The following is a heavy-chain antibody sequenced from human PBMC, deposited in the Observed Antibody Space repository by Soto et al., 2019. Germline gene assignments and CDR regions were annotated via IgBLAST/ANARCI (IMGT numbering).Heavy chain of an antibody. D-gene: IGHD6-19*01. V-gene: IGHV4-31*03. CDR2: IYYSGST. Sequence: QVQLQESGPGLVKPSQTLSLTCTVSGGSISSAGYYWNWIRQHPGKGLEWIGFIYYSGSTYYNPSLKSRVTISLDTSKHQFSLKLSSVTAADTAVFYCARLPVAANGGAIDYWGQGTLVTVSS. CDR3: ARLPVAANGGAIDY. J-gene: IGHJ4*02. CDR1: GGSISSAGYY.